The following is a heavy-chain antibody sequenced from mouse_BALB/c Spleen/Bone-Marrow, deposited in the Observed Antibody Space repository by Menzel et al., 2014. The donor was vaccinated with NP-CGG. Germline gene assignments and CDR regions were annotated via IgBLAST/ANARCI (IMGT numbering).Heavy chain of an antibody. CDR1: GFTFTDYY. V-gene: IGHV7-3*02. CDR2: IRNKAYGYTT. Sequence: EVKVVESGGGLVQPGGSLRLSCTTSGFTFTDYYMSWVRQPPGKALEWLAFIRNKAYGYTTEYSASVRGRFTISRDNSQSILYLQMNTLRAEDSATYYCARFPMDFWDQGASVTVSS. CDR3: ARFPMDF. J-gene: IGHJ4*01.